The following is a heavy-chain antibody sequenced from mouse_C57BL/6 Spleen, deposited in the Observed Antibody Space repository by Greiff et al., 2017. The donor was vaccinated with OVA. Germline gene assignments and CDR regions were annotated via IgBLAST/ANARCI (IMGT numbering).Heavy chain of an antibody. Sequence: VKLMESGAELVRPGASVKLSCKASGYTFTDYYINWVKQRPGQGLEWIARIYPGSGNTYYNEKFKGKATLTAEKSSSTAYMQLSSLTSEDSAVYFCARWQTTDYGSSYWYFDVWGTGTTVTVSS. V-gene: IGHV1-76*01. CDR1: GYTFTDYY. CDR2: IYPGSGNT. J-gene: IGHJ1*03. D-gene: IGHD1-1*01. CDR3: ARWQTTDYGSSYWYFDV.